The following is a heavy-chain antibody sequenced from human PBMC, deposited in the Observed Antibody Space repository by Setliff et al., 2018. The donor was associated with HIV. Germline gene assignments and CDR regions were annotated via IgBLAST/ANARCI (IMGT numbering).Heavy chain of an antibody. Sequence: GASVKVSCKASGGIFSRFAFSWVRQAPGQGLEWMGGIIPIFGIPNYAQKFQGRVTITKDESTNTVYMELYSLTSEDTAIYYCASSAGAVPTTAPYGDYYYYFYMDVWGKGTTVTVSS. V-gene: IGHV1-69*05. CDR2: IIPIFGIP. CDR3: ASSAGAVPTTAPYGDYYYYFYMDV. CDR1: GGIFSRFA. J-gene: IGHJ6*03. D-gene: IGHD1-1*01.